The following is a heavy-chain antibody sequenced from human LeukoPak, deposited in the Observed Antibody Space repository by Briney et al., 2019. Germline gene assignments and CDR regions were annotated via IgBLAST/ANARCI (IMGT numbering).Heavy chain of an antibody. CDR3: ARSSSSHYYYYGMDV. CDR2: ISSSGSTI. D-gene: IGHD6-13*01. Sequence: GGSLRLSCAASGFTFSDYYMSWIRQAPGKGLEWVSYISSSGSTIYYADSVKGRFTISRDNAKNSLYLQMNSLRAEDTAVYYCARSSSSHYYYYGMDVRGQGTTVTVSS. V-gene: IGHV3-11*01. J-gene: IGHJ6*02. CDR1: GFTFSDYY.